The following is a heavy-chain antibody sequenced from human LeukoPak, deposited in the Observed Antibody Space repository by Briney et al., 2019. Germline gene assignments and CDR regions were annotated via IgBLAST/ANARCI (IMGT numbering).Heavy chain of an antibody. J-gene: IGHJ4*02. CDR1: GYTFTRYY. CDR3: ARLWELPSTVDY. Sequence: GASVKVSCKASGYTFTRYYMLWVGQAPGQRLEWMGIIYPSGGSTSYAQKFQGRVTMTRDTSTSTVYMELSSLRSEDTAVYYCARLWELPSTVDYWGQGTLVTVSS. CDR2: IYPSGGST. D-gene: IGHD1-26*01. V-gene: IGHV1-46*01.